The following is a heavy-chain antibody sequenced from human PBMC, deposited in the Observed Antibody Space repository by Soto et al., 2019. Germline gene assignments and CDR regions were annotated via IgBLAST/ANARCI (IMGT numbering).Heavy chain of an antibody. CDR3: ASGVYDFWSGTEGRPSRFDY. V-gene: IGHV4-59*08. Sequence: SETLSLTCTVSDGSISDYYWSWLRQPPGKGLEWIGYIYYSGSTNYNPSLKSRVTISVDTSKNQFSLKLSSVTAADTAVYYCASGVYDFWSGTEGRPSRFDYWGQGTLVAGSS. J-gene: IGHJ4*02. CDR1: DGSISDYY. D-gene: IGHD3-3*01. CDR2: IYYSGST.